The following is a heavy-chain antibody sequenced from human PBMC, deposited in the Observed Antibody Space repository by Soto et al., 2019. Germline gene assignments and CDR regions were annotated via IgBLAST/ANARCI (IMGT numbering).Heavy chain of an antibody. CDR3: ARDDAFDNENGFDM. CDR2: IVSDGSAI. D-gene: IGHD3-3*02. CDR1: GFPFSFYG. V-gene: IGHV3-33*01. J-gene: IGHJ3*02. Sequence: VGSLRLSCGVSGFPFSFYGFHWVRQSPGKGLEWLGVIVSDGSAIYHADSLEGRFFISRDNSKDILYLQMNSLRVEDTAVYYCARDDAFDNENGFDMWGQGTMVTVSS.